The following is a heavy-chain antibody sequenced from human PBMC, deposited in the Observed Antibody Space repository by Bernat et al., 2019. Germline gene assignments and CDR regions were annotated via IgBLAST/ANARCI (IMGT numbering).Heavy chain of an antibody. V-gene: IGHV1-18*01. CDR3: ASGYCSGGSCYYFDY. D-gene: IGHD2-15*01. Sequence: QVQLVQSGAEVKKPGASVKVSCKASGYTFTSYGISWVRQAPGQGLEWMGWISAYNGNTNYVQKLQGRVTMTTDTSTSTAYMELRSLRSDDTAVYYCASGYCSGGSCYYFDYWGQGTLVTVSS. CDR2: ISAYNGNT. CDR1: GYTFTSYG. J-gene: IGHJ4*02.